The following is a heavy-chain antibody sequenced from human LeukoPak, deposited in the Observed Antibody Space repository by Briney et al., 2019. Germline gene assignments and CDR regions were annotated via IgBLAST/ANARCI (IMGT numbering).Heavy chain of an antibody. V-gene: IGHV3-23*03. D-gene: IGHD3-22*01. CDR2: IYSGGST. CDR1: GFTFSSYA. CDR3: ANNHLAPFHYYDSSGYYPPYYFDY. J-gene: IGHJ4*02. Sequence: GGSLRLSCAASGFTFSSYAMSWVRQAPGKGLEWVSVIYSGGSTYYADSVKGRFTISRDNSKNTLYLQMNSLRAEDTAVYYCANNHLAPFHYYDSSGYYPPYYFDYWGQGTLVTVSS.